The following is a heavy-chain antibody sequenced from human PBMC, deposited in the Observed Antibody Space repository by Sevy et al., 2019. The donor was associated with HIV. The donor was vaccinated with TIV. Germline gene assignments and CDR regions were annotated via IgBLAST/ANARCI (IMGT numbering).Heavy chain of an antibody. J-gene: IGHJ3*02. Sequence: GGSLRLSCAASGFTFSSYGMHWVRQAPGKGLEWVAVISYDGSNKYYADSVKGRFTITRDNSKNTLYLQMNSLRAEDTAVYYCAKDARYEGFVAFDIWGQGTMVTVSS. CDR1: GFTFSSYG. CDR3: AKDARYEGFVAFDI. V-gene: IGHV3-30*18. D-gene: IGHD3-3*01. CDR2: ISYDGSNK.